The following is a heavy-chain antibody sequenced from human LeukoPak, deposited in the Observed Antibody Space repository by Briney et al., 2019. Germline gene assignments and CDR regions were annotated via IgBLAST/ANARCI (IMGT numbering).Heavy chain of an antibody. CDR3: ARQSVTRVGLDP. CDR1: GYSFTSYW. V-gene: IGHV5-51*01. J-gene: IGHJ5*02. D-gene: IGHD2-21*02. CDR2: IDPVDSDT. Sequence: GESLKISCKGSGYSFTSYWIGWVGQMPGKGLEWMGVIDPVDSDTRYSPSSHGHAPISADKSISTAYLQWSSLKASDPAMYSCARQSVTRVGLDPWGQGTLVTVSS.